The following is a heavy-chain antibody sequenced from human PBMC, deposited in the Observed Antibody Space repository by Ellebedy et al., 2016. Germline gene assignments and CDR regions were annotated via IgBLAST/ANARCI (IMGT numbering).Heavy chain of an antibody. CDR1: TFTFSTYS. CDR2: ITGSSTIM. D-gene: IGHD3-16*01. J-gene: IGHJ5*01. V-gene: IGHV3-48*02. Sequence: GGSLRLSXAASTFTFSTYSMNWVRQAPGKGLEWISHITGSSTIMYHADSVKGRFTISRDNARNSLYLQMTSLRDEDTAVYYCARGWDYGFNSWGQGTLVAVSS. CDR3: ARGWDYGFNS.